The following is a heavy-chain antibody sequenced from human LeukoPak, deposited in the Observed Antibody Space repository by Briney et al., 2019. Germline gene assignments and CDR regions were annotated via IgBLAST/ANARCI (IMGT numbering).Heavy chain of an antibody. CDR2: IYSGGST. D-gene: IGHD3-3*01. CDR1: GFTVSSNY. CDR3: ARVLRYDFWSAYYFDY. J-gene: IGHJ4*02. Sequence: GGSLRLSCAASGFTVSSNYMSWVRQAPGKGLEWVSVIYSGGSTYYADSVKGRFTISRDNSKNTLYLQMNSLRAEDTAVYYCARVLRYDFWSAYYFDYWGQGTLVTVSS. V-gene: IGHV3-66*01.